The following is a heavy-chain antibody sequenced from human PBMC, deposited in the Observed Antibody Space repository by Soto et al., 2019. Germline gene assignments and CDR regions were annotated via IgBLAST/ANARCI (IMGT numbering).Heavy chain of an antibody. V-gene: IGHV3-21*01. Sequence: EVQLVESGGGLVKPGGSLRLSCAASGFTFSSYSMNWVRQAPGKGLEWVSSISGRSSYIYYADSVKGRFTISRDNAKNSLYLQMNSLRAEDTAVYYCARDGVDSSGWYRQLDYWGQGTLVTVSS. D-gene: IGHD6-19*01. CDR2: ISGRSSYI. CDR1: GFTFSSYS. J-gene: IGHJ4*02. CDR3: ARDGVDSSGWYRQLDY.